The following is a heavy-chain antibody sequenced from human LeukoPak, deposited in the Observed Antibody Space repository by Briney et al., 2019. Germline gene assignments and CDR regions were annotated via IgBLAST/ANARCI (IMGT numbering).Heavy chain of an antibody. D-gene: IGHD3-22*01. CDR3: ARKNGYVGGSGYYSFDY. CDR2: IYTSGST. V-gene: IGHV4-4*07. CDR1: GGSISSYY. Sequence: SETLSLTCTVSGGSISSYYWSWIRQPAGKGLEWIGRIYTSGSTNYNPSLKSRVTISVDRSKNQFSLKLSSVTAADTAVYYCARKNGYVGGSGYYSFDYWGQGTLVTVSS. J-gene: IGHJ4*02.